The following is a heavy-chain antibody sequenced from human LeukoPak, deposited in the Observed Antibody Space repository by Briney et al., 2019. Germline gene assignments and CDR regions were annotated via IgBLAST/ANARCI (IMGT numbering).Heavy chain of an antibody. CDR1: GGSISSSSYY. J-gene: IGHJ4*02. V-gene: IGHV4-39*07. CDR3: ARDLATVTTFALFER. Sequence: SETLSLTCTVSGGSISSSSYYWGWIRQPPGKGLEWIGSIYYSGSTYYNPSLKSRVTISVDTSKNQFSLKLSSVTAADTAVYYCARDLATVTTFALFERWGQGTLVTVSS. CDR2: IYYSGST. D-gene: IGHD4-17*01.